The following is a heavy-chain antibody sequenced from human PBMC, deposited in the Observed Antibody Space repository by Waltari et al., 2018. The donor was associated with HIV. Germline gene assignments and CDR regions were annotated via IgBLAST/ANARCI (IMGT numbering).Heavy chain of an antibody. J-gene: IGHJ4*02. CDR1: GFTFSRYS. CDR3: ARDSGPYYYDSSGYASFDY. CDR2: ISSSSSYI. D-gene: IGHD3-22*01. Sequence: EVQLVESGGGLVKPGGSLRLSCAASGFTFSRYSMNWVRQAPGKGLEWVSSISSSSSYIYYAESVKGRFTISRDNAKNSLYLQMNSLRAEDTAVYYCARDSGPYYYDSSGYASFDYWGQGTLVTVSS. V-gene: IGHV3-21*01.